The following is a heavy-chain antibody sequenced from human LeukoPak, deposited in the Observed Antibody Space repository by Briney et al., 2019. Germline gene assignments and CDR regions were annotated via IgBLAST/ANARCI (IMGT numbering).Heavy chain of an antibody. J-gene: IGHJ5*02. CDR3: ARDLGYCSSISCYLGFDP. D-gene: IGHD2-2*01. CDR2: IIPIFGIA. V-gene: IGHV1-69*05. Sequence: GASVKVSCKASGGTFSSYVISWVRQAPGQGLEWMGGIIPIFGIANYAQKFQGRVTITTDESTSTACMELSSLRSEDTAVYYCARDLGYCSSISCYLGFDPRGQGTLVTVSS. CDR1: GGTFSSYV.